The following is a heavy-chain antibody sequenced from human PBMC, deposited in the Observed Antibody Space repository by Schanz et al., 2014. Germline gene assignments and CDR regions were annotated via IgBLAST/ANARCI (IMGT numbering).Heavy chain of an antibody. J-gene: IGHJ5*02. Sequence: VQLLESGGGLVQPGGSLRLSCTASGFPFSDYFMAWIRQPPGRGLEWVSYIGNGGVTIYYADSVKGRFTISRDNAKNTLYLQMNSLRAEDTAVYYCARPALWFGDNCFDPWGQGTLVTVSS. CDR3: ARPALWFGDNCFDP. CDR2: IGNGGVTI. CDR1: GFPFSDYF. D-gene: IGHD3-10*01. V-gene: IGHV3-11*04.